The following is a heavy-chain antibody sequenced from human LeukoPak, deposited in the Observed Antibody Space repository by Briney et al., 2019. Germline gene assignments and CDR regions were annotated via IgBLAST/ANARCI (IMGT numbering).Heavy chain of an antibody. Sequence: PGGSLRLSCAASGCTFSSYSKNWVRQAPGKGLEWVSSISSSSSYIYYADSVKGRFTISRDNAKNSLYLQMNSLRAEDTAVYYWARDLAMVRGVFDYWGQGTLVTVSS. D-gene: IGHD3-10*01. J-gene: IGHJ4*02. CDR3: ARDLAMVRGVFDY. V-gene: IGHV3-21*01. CDR2: ISSSSSYI. CDR1: GCTFSSYS.